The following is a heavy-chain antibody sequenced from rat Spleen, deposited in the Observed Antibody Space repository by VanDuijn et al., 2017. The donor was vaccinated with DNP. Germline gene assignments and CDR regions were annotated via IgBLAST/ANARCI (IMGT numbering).Heavy chain of an antibody. V-gene: IGHV5-50*01. CDR1: GFSFNSYN. J-gene: IGHJ4*01. CDR2: IYYDSSNK. Sequence: EVQLVETGGGLVQPGRSLKLSCVASGFSFNSYNMHWIRQAPKKGLEWIALIYYDSSNKYYEDSVKGRFTISRDNSKNTLYLEMNSLRSEDTAMYYCARIPGFKGMDAWGQGTSVTVSS. D-gene: IGHD1-6*01. CDR3: ARIPGFKGMDA.